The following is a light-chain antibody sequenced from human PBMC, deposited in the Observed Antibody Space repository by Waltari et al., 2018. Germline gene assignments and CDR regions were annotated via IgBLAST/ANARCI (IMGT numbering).Light chain of an antibody. CDR3: QQYYFTTYT. Sequence: DIQMTQSPYSLSASVGDRVTITCRGSQGISNSLAWHQQKPGKAPKLLLYGSSRLESGVPPRSSGSGSGTDYTLTISSLQPDDFATYYCQQYYFTTYTFGQGTKLDIK. CDR1: QGISNS. J-gene: IGKJ2*01. CDR2: GSS. V-gene: IGKV1-NL1*01.